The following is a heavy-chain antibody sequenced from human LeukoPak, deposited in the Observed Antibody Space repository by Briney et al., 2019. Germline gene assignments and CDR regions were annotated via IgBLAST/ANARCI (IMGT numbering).Heavy chain of an antibody. J-gene: IGHJ4*02. V-gene: IGHV1-69*13. Sequence: SVKVSCKASGGTFSSYAISWVRQAPGQGLEWMGGIIPIFATTNSAQKFQGRVTITADESTSTAYMELSSLRSEDTAVYYCARGRATVTLFDYWGQGTLVTVSS. CDR3: ARGRATVTLFDY. D-gene: IGHD4-17*01. CDR1: GGTFSSYA. CDR2: IIPIFATT.